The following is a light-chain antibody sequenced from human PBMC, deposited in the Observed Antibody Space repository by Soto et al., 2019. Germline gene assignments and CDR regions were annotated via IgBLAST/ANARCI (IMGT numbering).Light chain of an antibody. CDR2: EVS. V-gene: IGLV2-14*01. CDR1: SSDVGGYNY. CDR3: SSYTSSSTLV. J-gene: IGLJ2*01. Sequence: QSALTQPASVSGSPGQSITISCTGTSSDVGGYNYVSWYQQYPGKAPKLLIYEVSNRPSGVSNRFSGSRSGNTASLTISGLQAEDGADYYCSSYTSSSTLVFGGGTKLTVL.